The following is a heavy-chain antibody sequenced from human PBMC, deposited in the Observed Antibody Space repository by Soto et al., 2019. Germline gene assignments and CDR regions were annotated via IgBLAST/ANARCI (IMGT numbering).Heavy chain of an antibody. CDR3: ARGRGYSGYDYNY. D-gene: IGHD5-12*01. J-gene: IGHJ4*02. Sequence: SETLSLTCAVYGGSFSGYYWSWIRQPPGKGLEWIGEINHSGSTNYNPSLKSRVTISVDTSKNQFSLKLSSVTAADTAVYYCARGRGYSGYDYNYWGQGTLVTVSS. CDR2: INHSGST. CDR1: GGSFSGYY. V-gene: IGHV4-34*01.